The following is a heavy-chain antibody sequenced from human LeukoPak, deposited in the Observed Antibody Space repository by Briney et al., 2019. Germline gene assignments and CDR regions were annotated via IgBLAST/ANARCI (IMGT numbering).Heavy chain of an antibody. Sequence: GRSLRLSCAASGFSFSNYGMHWVRQAPGKGLEWMGVIWSDGSNQYYTDSVKGRFTISRDNSKNTLYLQMNSMRAGATAVYYCARTYNIRYFDSWGQGTLVTVSS. J-gene: IGHJ4*02. CDR2: IWSDGSNQ. V-gene: IGHV3-33*01. CDR3: ARTYNIRYFDS. D-gene: IGHD3-9*01. CDR1: GFSFSNYG.